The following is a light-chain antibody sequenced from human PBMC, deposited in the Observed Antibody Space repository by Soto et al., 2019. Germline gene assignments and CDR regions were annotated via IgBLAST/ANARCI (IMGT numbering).Light chain of an antibody. J-gene: IGKJ2*01. CDR2: GTS. CDR1: QSVSNNF. V-gene: IGKV3-20*01. CDR3: QQFGTSPYT. Sequence: IVLTQSPGTLSLYPGERATLSCRASQSVSNNFLAWYQYKPGQAPRLVIYGTSSRFTGIPDRFSGSGSGTDFTLTIRRLEPADSAVYYCQQFGTSPYTFGQGTKLEIK.